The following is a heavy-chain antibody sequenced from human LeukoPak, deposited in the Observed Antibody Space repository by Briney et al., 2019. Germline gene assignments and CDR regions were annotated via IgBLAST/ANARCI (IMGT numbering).Heavy chain of an antibody. J-gene: IGHJ3*01. CDR2: IKGSGSYA. D-gene: IGHD4-17*01. Sequence: GGSLRLSCVGSDFTFANYAMTWVRLTPGKGLEWVSSIKGSGSYAMYADSVSGRFTTSRDDSRNTIFLQMTSLRAEDTAIYYCGRNPNGDYIGAFEFWGLGTLVSVSS. CDR3: GRNPNGDYIGAFEF. CDR1: DFTFANYA. V-gene: IGHV3-23*01.